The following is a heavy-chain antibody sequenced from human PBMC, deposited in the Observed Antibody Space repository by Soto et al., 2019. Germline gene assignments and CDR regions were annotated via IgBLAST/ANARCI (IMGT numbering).Heavy chain of an antibody. CDR1: GFSFSNYA. CDR3: AKTTHCSGTTCYGGVEY. CDR2: ISGGGDNT. V-gene: IGHV3-23*01. Sequence: GGSLRLSCAASGFSFSNYAMSWVRQAPGKGLEWVSTISGGGDNTHYADSVKGRFTTSRDNSKNALYLQMNSLRAEDTAVYYCAKTTHCSGTTCYGGVEYWGQGTLVTVSS. J-gene: IGHJ4*02. D-gene: IGHD2-2*01.